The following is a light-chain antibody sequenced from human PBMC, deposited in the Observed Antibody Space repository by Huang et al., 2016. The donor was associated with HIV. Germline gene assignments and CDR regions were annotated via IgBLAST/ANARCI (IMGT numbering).Light chain of an antibody. CDR1: QDITND. Sequence: AIQLTKSPSSLSAPVGDRVTNTCRASQDITNDLGWYHQKPGKAPKRLISAASTLRSGVPSRFSGSGAGTDFTLTISSLQPEDFATYFCIQDFTYPRTFGQGTRVEI. CDR3: IQDFTYPRT. V-gene: IGKV1-6*02. J-gene: IGKJ1*01. CDR2: AAS.